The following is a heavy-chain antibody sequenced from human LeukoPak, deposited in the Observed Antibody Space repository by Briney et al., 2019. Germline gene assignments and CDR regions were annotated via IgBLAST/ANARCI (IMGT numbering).Heavy chain of an antibody. CDR2: IIPIFGTA. CDR1: GGTFSSYA. V-gene: IGHV1-69*05. Sequence: SVKVSCKASGGTFSSYAISWVRQAPGQGLEWMGRIIPIFGTANYAQKFQGRVTITTDESTSTAYMELSSLRSEDTAVYYCARGSYYDSNDAFDIWGQGTMVTVSS. J-gene: IGHJ3*02. CDR3: ARGSYYDSNDAFDI. D-gene: IGHD3-22*01.